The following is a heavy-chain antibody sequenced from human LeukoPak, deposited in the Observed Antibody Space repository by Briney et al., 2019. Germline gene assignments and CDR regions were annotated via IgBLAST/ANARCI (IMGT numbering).Heavy chain of an antibody. CDR3: AKDRGSVAVAGLYYFDF. CDR1: GFTFSSHA. J-gene: IGHJ4*02. CDR2: ISSNGGST. D-gene: IGHD6-19*01. V-gene: IGHV3-64*04. Sequence: GGSLRLSCSASGFTFSSHAMHWVRQALGKGLEYVSVISSNGGSTYYADSVKGRFTISRDNSKNTLYVQMNSLRAEDTAVYYCAKDRGSVAVAGLYYFDFWGQGTLVTVSS.